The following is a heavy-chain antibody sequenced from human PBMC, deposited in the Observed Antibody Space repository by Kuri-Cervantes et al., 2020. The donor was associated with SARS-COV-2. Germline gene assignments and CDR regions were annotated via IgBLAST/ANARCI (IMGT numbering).Heavy chain of an antibody. V-gene: IGHV4-34*01. J-gene: IGHJ4*02. D-gene: IGHD6-19*01. Sequence: ESLKISCAVYGGSFSGYYWSWIRQPPGKGLEWIGEINHSGSTNYNPSLKSRVTISVDTSKNQFSLKLSSVTAADTAVYYCARAPRAVSGTAHNDYWGQGTLVTVSS. CDR1: GGSFSGYY. CDR2: INHSGST. CDR3: ARAPRAVSGTAHNDY.